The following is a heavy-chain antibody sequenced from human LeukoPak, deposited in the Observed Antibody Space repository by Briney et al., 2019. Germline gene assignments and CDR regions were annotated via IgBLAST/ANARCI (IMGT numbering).Heavy chain of an antibody. CDR1: GYTFTNYG. CDR3: ARDRAGSAWYTTFDY. D-gene: IGHD6-19*01. J-gene: IGHJ4*02. CDR2: ISVYNGNT. V-gene: IGHV1-18*01. Sequence: ASVKVSCKASGYTFTNYGISWVRQAPGQGLEWMGWISVYNGNTNYAQKLQGRVTMTTDTSTSRVYMDLRSLRSDDTAVYYCARDRAGSAWYTTFDYWGQGTLVTVSS.